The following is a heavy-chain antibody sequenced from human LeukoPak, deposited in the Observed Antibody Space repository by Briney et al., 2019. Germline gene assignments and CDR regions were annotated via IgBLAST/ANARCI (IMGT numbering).Heavy chain of an antibody. Sequence: GGSLRLSCVASGFTFSDYWIHWVRQAPGKGLEWVSSISSSSNYIYYADSVKGRFTISRDNAKNSLYLQANSLRAEDTAVYYCARGRPLLYSSGWSSDYWGQGTLVTVSS. CDR3: ARGRPLLYSSGWSSDY. D-gene: IGHD6-19*01. J-gene: IGHJ4*02. V-gene: IGHV3-21*01. CDR1: GFTFSDYW. CDR2: ISSSSNYI.